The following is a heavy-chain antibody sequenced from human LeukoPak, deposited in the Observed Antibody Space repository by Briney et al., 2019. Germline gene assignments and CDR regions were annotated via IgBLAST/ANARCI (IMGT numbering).Heavy chain of an antibody. V-gene: IGHV1-46*01. CDR3: ARVGYFYGSGSQTGGYLDY. CDR1: GYTFTSYY. J-gene: IGHJ4*02. CDR2: INPSGGST. Sequence: ASVKVSCKASGYTFTSYYMHWVRQAPGQGLEWMGIINPSGGSTSYAQKFQGRVTMTRDTSTSTVYMELSSLRSEDTAIYYCARVGYFYGSGSQTGGYLDYWGQGTLVTVSS. D-gene: IGHD3-10*01.